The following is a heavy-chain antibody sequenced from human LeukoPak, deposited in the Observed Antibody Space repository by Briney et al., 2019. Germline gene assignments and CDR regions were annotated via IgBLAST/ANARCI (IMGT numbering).Heavy chain of an antibody. V-gene: IGHV3-30*02. CDR1: GFTFSSYG. D-gene: IGHD2-2*01. CDR2: IRYDGSNK. J-gene: IGHJ4*02. CDR3: AKRGAGYCSSTSCSHYFDY. Sequence: GGSLRLSCAASGFTFSSYGMHWVRQAPGKGLEWVAFIRYDGSNKYYADSVKGRFTISRDNSKNTLYLQMNSLGAEDTAVYYCAKRGAGYCSSTSCSHYFDYWGQGTLVTVSS.